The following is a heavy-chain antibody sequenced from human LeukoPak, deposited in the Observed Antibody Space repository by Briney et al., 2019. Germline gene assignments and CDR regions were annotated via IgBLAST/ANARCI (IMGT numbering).Heavy chain of an antibody. CDR1: GGSISSYY. J-gene: IGHJ4*02. V-gene: IGHV4-4*07. CDR3: ARPSPRAATFDY. Sequence: SETLSLTCAVSGGSISSYYWSWIRQPAGKGLEWIGRIYTSGTTNYNPSLKSRVTMSVDTSKNQFSLNLNSVTAAATAVYYSARPSPRAATFDYWGQGTLVTVSS. D-gene: IGHD2-15*01. CDR2: IYTSGTT.